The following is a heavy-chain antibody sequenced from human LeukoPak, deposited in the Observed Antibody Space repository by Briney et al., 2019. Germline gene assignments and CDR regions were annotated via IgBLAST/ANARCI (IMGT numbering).Heavy chain of an antibody. CDR1: GFTFSSYA. CDR2: ISGSGGST. J-gene: IGHJ4*02. CDR3: AKTGGIAVAGRLD. V-gene: IGHV3-23*01. Sequence: GGSLRLSCAASGFTFSSYAMSWVRQAPGKGLEWVSAISGSGGSTYYADSVKGRFTISRDNSKNTLYLQMNSLRAEDTAVYHCAKTGGIAVAGRLDWGQGTLVTVSS. D-gene: IGHD6-19*01.